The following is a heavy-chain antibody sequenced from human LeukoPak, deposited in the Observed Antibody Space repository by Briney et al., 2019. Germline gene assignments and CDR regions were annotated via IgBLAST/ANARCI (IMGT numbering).Heavy chain of an antibody. CDR1: GFTFSSYW. J-gene: IGHJ4*02. V-gene: IGHV3-7*01. CDR3: ARDRPGGSSGWYFFDY. Sequence: GRSLRLSCAASGFTFSSYWMSWVRQAPGRGLEWVANIKQDGSEKYYVDSVKDRFTISRDNAKNSLYLQMNSLRAEDTAVYYCARDRPGGSSGWYFFDYWRQGTLVSVSS. CDR2: IKQDGSEK. D-gene: IGHD6-19*01.